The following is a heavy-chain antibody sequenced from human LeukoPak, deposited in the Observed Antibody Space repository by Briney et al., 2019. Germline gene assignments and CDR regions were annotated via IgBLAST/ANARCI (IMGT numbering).Heavy chain of an antibody. CDR2: ISYDGSNK. D-gene: IGHD6-6*01. V-gene: IGHV3-30*01. CDR1: GFTFSSYA. CDR3: ARDTQGSSSDLDY. Sequence: GGSLRLSCAASGFTFSSYAMHWVRQAPGKGLEWVAVISYDGSNKYYADSVKGRFTISRDNSKNTLYLQMNSLRAEDTAVYYCARDTQGSSSDLDYWGQGTLVTVSS. J-gene: IGHJ4*02.